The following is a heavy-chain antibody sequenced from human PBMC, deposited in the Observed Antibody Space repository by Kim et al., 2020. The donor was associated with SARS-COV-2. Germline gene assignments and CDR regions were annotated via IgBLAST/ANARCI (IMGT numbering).Heavy chain of an antibody. CDR1: GYDFSKYA. D-gene: IGHD1-1*01. Sequence: ASVKVSCKASGYDFSKYAVQWVRQAPGQRLEWIGWIRIGTGSTRYSQSLQGRVTITRDKFASTAFMELYSLTSEDTAVYYCTTAERTDADFDFWGQGTLLSLSS. J-gene: IGHJ4*02. CDR2: IRIGTGST. V-gene: IGHV1-3*04. CDR3: TTAERTDADFDF.